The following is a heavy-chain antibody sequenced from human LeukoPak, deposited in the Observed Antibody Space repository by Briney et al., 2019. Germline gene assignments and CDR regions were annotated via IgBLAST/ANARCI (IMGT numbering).Heavy chain of an antibody. D-gene: IGHD1-26*01. V-gene: IGHV4-59*08. J-gene: IGHJ3*02. CDR3: AGHQWAPAFDI. CDR1: GESISGFY. CDR2: IYYSGST. Sequence: SETLSLTCTVSGESISGFYWNWIRQPPGKGLEWIGYIYYSGSTNYNPSLKSRVTISIDTSKNQFSLKLSSVTAADTAVYYCAGHQWAPAFDIWGQGTMVTVSS.